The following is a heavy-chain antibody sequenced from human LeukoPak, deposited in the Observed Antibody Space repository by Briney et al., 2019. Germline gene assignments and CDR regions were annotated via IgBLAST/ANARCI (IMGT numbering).Heavy chain of an antibody. Sequence: PSETLSLTCAVYGGSFSGYYWSWIRQPPGKGLEWIGEINHSGSTNYNPPLKSRVTISVDTSKNQFSLKLSSVTAADTAVYYCASGPVGAEDYWGQGTLVTVSS. D-gene: IGHD1-26*01. CDR3: ASGPVGAEDY. J-gene: IGHJ4*02. CDR1: GGSFSGYY. CDR2: INHSGST. V-gene: IGHV4-34*01.